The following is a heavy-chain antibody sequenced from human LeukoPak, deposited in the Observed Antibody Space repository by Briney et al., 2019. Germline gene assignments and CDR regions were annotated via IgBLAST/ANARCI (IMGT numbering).Heavy chain of an antibody. CDR3: ARERAYLEWELYYYYHMDV. CDR2: IYYSGST. V-gene: IGHV4-59*01. Sequence: SETLSLTCTVSGGSISSYYWSWIRQPPGKGLEWIGYIYYSGSTNYNPSLQSRVTISVDTSKNQFSLKLSSVTAADTAVYYCARERAYLEWELYYYYHMDVWGKGTTVTVSS. CDR1: GGSISSYY. D-gene: IGHD1-26*01. J-gene: IGHJ6*03.